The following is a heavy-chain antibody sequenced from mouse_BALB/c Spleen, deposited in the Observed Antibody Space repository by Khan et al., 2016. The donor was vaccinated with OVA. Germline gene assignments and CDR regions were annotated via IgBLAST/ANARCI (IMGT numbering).Heavy chain of an antibody. V-gene: IGHV1S41*01. CDR1: GYTFTSYW. Sequence: DLVKPGASVKLSCKASGYTFTSYWINWIKQRPGQGLEWIGRISPGSGTPYYNAMFKGKATLTVDTSSRTAYIPISSLSSEDSAVYFCARENYYGSSHYAMDYWGQGTSVTASS. D-gene: IGHD1-1*01. CDR2: ISPGSGTP. CDR3: ARENYYGSSHYAMDY. J-gene: IGHJ4*01.